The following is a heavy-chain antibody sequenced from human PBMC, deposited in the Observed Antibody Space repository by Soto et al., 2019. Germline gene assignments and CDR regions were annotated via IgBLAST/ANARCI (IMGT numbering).Heavy chain of an antibody. CDR3: ATGGHNDGYNFYHGMDV. J-gene: IGHJ6*02. D-gene: IGHD5-18*01. Sequence: QVQLVQSGPEVKKPGASVKVSCKTSGYVYISYGISWVRQAPGQGLEWLGGVIPLFDTAYYAQIFRGRLRISADGATTTAYMELSGLTSADTAVYFCATGGHNDGYNFYHGMDVWGQGTTVTVS. V-gene: IGHV1-69*13. CDR2: VIPLFDTA. CDR1: GYVYISYG.